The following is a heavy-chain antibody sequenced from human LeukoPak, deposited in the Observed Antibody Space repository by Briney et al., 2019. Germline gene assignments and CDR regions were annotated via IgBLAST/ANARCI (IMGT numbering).Heavy chain of an antibody. CDR3: ARDTDRISSPGSWFDP. V-gene: IGHV4-59*11. Sequence: SETLSLTCTVSGGSITSHSWSWIRQPPGKGLEWIGYIFYSGHPNYNPSLRSRVTISVDTSKTQFSLRLTSVTAADTAVYFCARDTDRISSPGSWFDPWGQGTLVTVSS. D-gene: IGHD2/OR15-2a*01. CDR2: IFYSGHP. CDR1: GGSITSHS. J-gene: IGHJ5*02.